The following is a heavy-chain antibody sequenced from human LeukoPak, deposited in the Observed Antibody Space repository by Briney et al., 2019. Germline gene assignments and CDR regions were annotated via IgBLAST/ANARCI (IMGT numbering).Heavy chain of an antibody. CDR2: ISSSSSYI. CDR1: GFTFSIYS. V-gene: IGHV3-21*01. Sequence: PGGSLRLSCAASGFTFSIYSINWVRQAPGKGLEWVSSISSSSSYIYYADSVKGRFTISRDNAKNSLCLHMNSLRAEDTAVYFCAREPTVGTPPAWGQGTLVTVSS. D-gene: IGHD4-23*01. CDR3: AREPTVGTPPA. J-gene: IGHJ4*02.